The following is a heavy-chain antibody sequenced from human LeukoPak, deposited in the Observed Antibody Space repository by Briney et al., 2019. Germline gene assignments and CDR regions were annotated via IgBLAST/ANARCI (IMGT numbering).Heavy chain of an antibody. V-gene: IGHV3-7*01. Sequence: PGGSLRLSCAASGFTFSSYWMSWVRQAPGKGLEWVANIKQDGSEKYYVDSVKGRFTISRDNAKNSLYLQMNSLRAEDTAVYYCARYVDTAMENYFDYWGQGTLVTVSS. CDR1: GFTFSSYW. D-gene: IGHD5-18*01. CDR2: IKQDGSEK. CDR3: ARYVDTAMENYFDY. J-gene: IGHJ4*02.